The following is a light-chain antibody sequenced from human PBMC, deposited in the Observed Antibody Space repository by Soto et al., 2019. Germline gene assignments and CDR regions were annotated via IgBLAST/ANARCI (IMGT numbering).Light chain of an antibody. CDR2: DAS. CDR1: QSVGTN. J-gene: IGKJ5*01. CDR3: QQYGSSPIT. Sequence: EVVMTQSPATLSVSPGERATLSCRASQSVGTNVAWHQQRPGLAPRLLIHDASTRASGIPDRFRGSKSGTDFTLTIRGLETEDAALYYCQQYGSSPITFGQGTRREI. V-gene: IGKV3D-20*01.